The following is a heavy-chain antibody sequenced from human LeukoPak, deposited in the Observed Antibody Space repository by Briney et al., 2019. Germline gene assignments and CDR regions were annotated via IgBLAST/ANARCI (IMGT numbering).Heavy chain of an antibody. V-gene: IGHV4-4*07. Sequence: SETLSLTCTVSGGSISSYYWSWIRQPAGKGLEWIGRIYTSGSTNYNPSLKSRVTMSVDTSKNQFSLKLSSVTAADTAVYCCAREGAAAGTGYYYYYGMDVWGQGTTVAVSS. D-gene: IGHD6-13*01. CDR3: AREGAAAGTGYYYYYGMDV. CDR2: IYTSGST. J-gene: IGHJ6*02. CDR1: GGSISSYY.